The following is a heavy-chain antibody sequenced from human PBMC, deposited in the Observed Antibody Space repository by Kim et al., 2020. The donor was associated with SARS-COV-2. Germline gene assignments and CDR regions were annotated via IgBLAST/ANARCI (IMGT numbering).Heavy chain of an antibody. CDR3: ARRLSNTSGWGSNYCYL. CDR2: INHSGRT. V-gene: IGHV4-34*01. Sequence: SETLSLTCAVYGGSISGYYWSWIRQPPGKGLEWIGEINHSGRTNYNPSLKSRVTISVDTSKNQFSLKLTSVTAADTAVYYCARRLSNTSGWGSNYCYLWGQGILFTVSS. CDR1: GGSISGYY. J-gene: IGHJ4*02. D-gene: IGHD3-10*01.